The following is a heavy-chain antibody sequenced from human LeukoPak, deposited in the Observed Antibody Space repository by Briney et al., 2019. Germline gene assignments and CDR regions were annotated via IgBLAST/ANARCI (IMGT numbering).Heavy chain of an antibody. J-gene: IGHJ5*02. Sequence: SVKVSCTASGVTFSSYAISWVRQAPGQGLEWMGGIIPIFGIANYAQKFQGRVTITADKSTSTAYMELSSLRSEDTAVYYCAPDSAYGDYEGVWFDPWGQGTLVTGSS. D-gene: IGHD4-17*01. V-gene: IGHV1-69*10. CDR2: IIPIFGIA. CDR3: APDSAYGDYEGVWFDP. CDR1: GVTFSSYA.